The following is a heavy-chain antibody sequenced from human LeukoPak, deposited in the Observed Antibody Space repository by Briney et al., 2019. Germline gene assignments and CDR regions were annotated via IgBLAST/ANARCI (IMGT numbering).Heavy chain of an antibody. Sequence: SETLSLTCSVSGRPISSYYWRWIRQPPGKGLGWIGYIYYYESTNYNPSLKSQVTLSEHTSKNLLSLKLTCFTPTDPAVYCVGRVSWSYLGYWGPGTLVTVS. CDR2: IYYYEST. V-gene: IGHV4-59*01. D-gene: IGHD3-3*01. CDR1: GRPISSYY. J-gene: IGHJ4*02. CDR3: GRVSWSYLGY.